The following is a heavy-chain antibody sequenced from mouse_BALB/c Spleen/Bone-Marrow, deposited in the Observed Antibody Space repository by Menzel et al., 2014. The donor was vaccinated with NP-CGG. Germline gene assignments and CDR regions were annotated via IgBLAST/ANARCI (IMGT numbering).Heavy chain of an antibody. Sequence: EVQGVESGGGLVQPGGSRKLSCAASGFTFSSFGMHWVRQAPEKGLEWVACISSGSSTIYYADTVMGRFPISRDNPKNTLFLQMTSLRSEDTAMYYCARSGSSSGYFDYWGQGTTLTVSS. CDR3: ARSGSSSGYFDY. CDR1: GFTFSSFG. J-gene: IGHJ2*01. D-gene: IGHD1-1*01. V-gene: IGHV5-17*02. CDR2: ISSGSSTI.